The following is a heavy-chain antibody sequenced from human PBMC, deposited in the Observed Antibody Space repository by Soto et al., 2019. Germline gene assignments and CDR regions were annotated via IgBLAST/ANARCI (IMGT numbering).Heavy chain of an antibody. Sequence: PGGSLRLSCAASGFTFSNYGMHWVRQAPGKGLEWVAVISYDGSNKYYADSVKGRFTISRDNSKNTLYLQINSLRAEDTAVYYCARDPSLGSNWYYYFDLWGQGTPVTVSS. J-gene: IGHJ4*02. CDR1: GFTFSNYG. D-gene: IGHD6-13*01. CDR2: ISYDGSNK. CDR3: ARDPSLGSNWYYYFDL. V-gene: IGHV3-30*03.